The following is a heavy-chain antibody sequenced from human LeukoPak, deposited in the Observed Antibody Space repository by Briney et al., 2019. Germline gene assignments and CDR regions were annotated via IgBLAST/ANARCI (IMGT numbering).Heavy chain of an antibody. CDR2: FDPEDGET. CDR3: ATHPSWRAFDI. V-gene: IGHV1-24*01. Sequence: ASVKVSCKVSGYTHTELSMHWVRQAPGKGLEWMGGFDPEDGETIYAQKFQGRVTMTEDTSADTAYMELSSLRSEDTAVYCCATHPSWRAFDIWGQGTMVTVSS. J-gene: IGHJ3*02. CDR1: GYTHTELS.